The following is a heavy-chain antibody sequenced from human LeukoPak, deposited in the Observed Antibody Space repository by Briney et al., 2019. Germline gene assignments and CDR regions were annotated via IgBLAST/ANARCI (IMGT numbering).Heavy chain of an antibody. CDR1: GYTFTSYD. J-gene: IGHJ6*03. Sequence: GASVKVSCKASGYTFTSYDINWVRQATGQWLEWMGWMNPNSGNTGYAQKFQGRVTITRNTSISTAYMELSSLRSEDTAVYYCARVGYDYVWGSYRDYYYYYMDVWGKGTTVTVSS. D-gene: IGHD3-16*02. CDR3: ARVGYDYVWGSYRDYYYYYMDV. V-gene: IGHV1-8*03. CDR2: MNPNSGNT.